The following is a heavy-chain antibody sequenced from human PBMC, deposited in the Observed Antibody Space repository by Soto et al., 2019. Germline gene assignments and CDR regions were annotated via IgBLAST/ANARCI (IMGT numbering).Heavy chain of an antibody. V-gene: IGHV1-69*01. D-gene: IGHD3-22*01. Sequence: QVQLVQSGAEVKKPGSSMKVSCKASGGTFNSSDINWVRQAPGQGLEWMGGIIPIVETPKYAQKFQGRVTITADESTNTVYMELSSLRSEDTAMYYCARLSRPNYYDTSGFFKDNWFDPWGQGTLVTVSS. CDR3: ARLSRPNYYDTSGFFKDNWFDP. J-gene: IGHJ5*02. CDR2: IIPIVETP. CDR1: GGTFNSSD.